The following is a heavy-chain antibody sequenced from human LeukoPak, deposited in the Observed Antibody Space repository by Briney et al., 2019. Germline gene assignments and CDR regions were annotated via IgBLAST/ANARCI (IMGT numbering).Heavy chain of an antibody. Sequence: ASVKVSCKASGYTFTSYAMHWVRQAPGQRLEWMGWINAGNGNTKYSQKFQGRVTITRDTSASTAYMELSSLRSEDTAVHYCARGLWNGQWLVEWYFDYWGQGTLVTVSS. CDR1: GYTFTSYA. CDR2: INAGNGNT. D-gene: IGHD6-19*01. J-gene: IGHJ4*02. V-gene: IGHV1-3*01. CDR3: ARGLWNGQWLVEWYFDY.